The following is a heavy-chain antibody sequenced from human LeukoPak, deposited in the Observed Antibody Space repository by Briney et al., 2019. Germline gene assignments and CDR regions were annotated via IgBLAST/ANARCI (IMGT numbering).Heavy chain of an antibody. CDR1: GSTLRNNI. Sequence: PGGSLRLSCTASGSTLRNNIMTWVRQAPGKGLEWVSSLSFIDDSTYYADSVKGRFTISGDTSKNTLFLQMDSLRAEDTGVYYCGREGYTSGYAGAFDTWGQGTMVTVSS. CDR3: GREGYTSGYAGAFDT. J-gene: IGHJ3*02. CDR2: LSFIDDST. D-gene: IGHD2-2*01. V-gene: IGHV3-23*01.